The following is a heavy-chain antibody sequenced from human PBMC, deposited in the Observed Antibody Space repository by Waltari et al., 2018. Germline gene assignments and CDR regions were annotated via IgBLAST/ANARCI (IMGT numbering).Heavy chain of an antibody. J-gene: IGHJ4*02. D-gene: IGHD3-10*01. CDR2: INLYVGDR. V-gene: IGHV1-46*03. CDR1: GNRGANEY. CDR3: ARDLPRGFGSSLY. Sequence: QVHLVQSGAEVKKPGASVTISCRSSGNRGANEYVHWVRQAPGQGLEWLGVINLYVGDRLYAHNFQGRLTLTTDTSTDTIDMELTSLGFEDTALYFCARDLPRGFGSSLYWGQGTLVTVSS.